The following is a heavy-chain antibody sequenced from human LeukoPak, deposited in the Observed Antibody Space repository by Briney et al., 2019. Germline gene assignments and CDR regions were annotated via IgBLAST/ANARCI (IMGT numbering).Heavy chain of an antibody. J-gene: IGHJ4*02. CDR3: ARKQTGTMYDV. D-gene: IGHD1-7*01. CDR1: GGSISSSSYY. V-gene: IGHV4-39*07. CDR2: FSSGGSA. Sequence: SETLSLTCIVPGGSISSSSYYWAWTRQSSGKGLEWIGTFSSGGSAYYNPSLTSRVSISKDTSDNQFSLRLYSVTAADTAVYYCARKQTGTMYDVWGQGTQVTVSS.